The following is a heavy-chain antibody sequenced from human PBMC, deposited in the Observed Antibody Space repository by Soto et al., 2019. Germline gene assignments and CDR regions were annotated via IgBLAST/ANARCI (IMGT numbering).Heavy chain of an antibody. D-gene: IGHD3-3*01. Sequence: ASVKVSCKASGYTFTSYYMHWVRQAPGQGLEWMGIINPSGGSTSYAQKFQGRVTMTRDTSTSTVYMELSSLRSEDTAAYYCARDESRITIFGVAYYYGMDVWGQGTTVTVSS. J-gene: IGHJ6*02. CDR2: INPSGGST. CDR1: GYTFTSYY. CDR3: ARDESRITIFGVAYYYGMDV. V-gene: IGHV1-46*01.